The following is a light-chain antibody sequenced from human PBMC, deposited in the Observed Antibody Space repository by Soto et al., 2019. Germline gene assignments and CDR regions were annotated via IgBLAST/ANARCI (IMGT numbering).Light chain of an antibody. CDR1: QSVSTY. CDR2: DAS. J-gene: IGKJ3*01. CDR3: QQRSNWPLT. Sequence: EIVLTQSPATLSLSPGEGATLSCRASQSVSTYLAWYQQKPGQAPRLLIYDASNRATGIPARFSGSGSGTDFILTTSSLEPEDFAVYYCQQRSNWPLTFGPGTKVDI. V-gene: IGKV3-11*01.